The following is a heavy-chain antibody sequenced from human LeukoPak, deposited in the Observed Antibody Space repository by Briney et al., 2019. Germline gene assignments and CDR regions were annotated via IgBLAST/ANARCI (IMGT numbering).Heavy chain of an antibody. CDR3: AKDWATVTRAFDY. CDR2: IYSGGST. J-gene: IGHJ4*02. CDR1: GFTVSSHY. V-gene: IGHV3-66*01. Sequence: PGGSLRLSCAASGFTVSSHYMSWVRHAPGKALEWGSVIYSGGSTYYADSVKGRFTISRDNSKNTLYLQMNSLRAEDTAVYYCAKDWATVTRAFDYWGQGTLVTVSS. D-gene: IGHD4-17*01.